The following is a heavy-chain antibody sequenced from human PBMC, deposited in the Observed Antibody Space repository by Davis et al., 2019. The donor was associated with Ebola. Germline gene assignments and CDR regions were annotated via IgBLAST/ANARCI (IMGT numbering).Heavy chain of an antibody. CDR3: ARHTSLGY. CDR1: GLTFSRYG. J-gene: IGHJ4*02. D-gene: IGHD3-16*01. Sequence: GGSLRLSCAASGLTFSRYGMHWVRQAPGKGLEWVAVISYDGSNKYYADSVKGRFTISRDNSKNTLYLQMNSLRAEDTAVYYCARHTSLGYWGQGTLVTVSS. CDR2: ISYDGSNK. V-gene: IGHV3-30*19.